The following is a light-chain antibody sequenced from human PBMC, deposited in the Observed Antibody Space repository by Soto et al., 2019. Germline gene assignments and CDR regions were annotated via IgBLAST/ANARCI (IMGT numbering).Light chain of an antibody. J-gene: IGKJ5*01. Sequence: ELLLTQSPATLSFSPGERANISCRASQSVTTYLAWYQQKPGQAPRLLIYDASDRATGIPARFSGSGSGTDFTLTISRLEPEDFAVYYCQQYSSSPSITFGQGTRLEIK. V-gene: IGKV3-11*01. CDR2: DAS. CDR1: QSVTTY. CDR3: QQYSSSPSIT.